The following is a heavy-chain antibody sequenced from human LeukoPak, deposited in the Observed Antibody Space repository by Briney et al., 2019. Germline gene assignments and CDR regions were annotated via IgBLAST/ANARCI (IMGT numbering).Heavy chain of an antibody. D-gene: IGHD6-6*01. CDR3: ARDSGGSSSGEFDY. V-gene: IGHV3-23*01. J-gene: IGHJ4*02. CDR2: IIASGDRT. Sequence: GGSLRLSCAASGLSFSDYVMNCVRQAPGKGLEWVSSIIASGDRTYYADSVKGRFTISRDNAKNTLYLQMNSLRAEDTAVYYCARDSGGSSSGEFDYWGQGTLVTVSS. CDR1: GLSFSDYV.